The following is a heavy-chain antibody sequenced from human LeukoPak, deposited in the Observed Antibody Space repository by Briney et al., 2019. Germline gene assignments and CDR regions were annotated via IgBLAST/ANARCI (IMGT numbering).Heavy chain of an antibody. CDR2: ISSSSSYI. CDR1: GFIFSSCA. CDR3: ARDLTKYCSGGSCYGLDY. D-gene: IGHD2-15*01. V-gene: IGHV3-21*01. Sequence: PGESLRLSCAASGFIFSSCAMSWVHQAPGKGLEWVSSISSSSSYIYYADSVKGRFTISRDNAKNSLYLQMNSLRAEDTAVYYCARDLTKYCSGGSCYGLDYWGQGTLVTVSS. J-gene: IGHJ4*02.